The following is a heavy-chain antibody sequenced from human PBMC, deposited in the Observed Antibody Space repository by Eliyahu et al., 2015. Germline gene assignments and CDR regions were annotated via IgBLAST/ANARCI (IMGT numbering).Heavy chain of an antibody. CDR1: GYTLXESS. Sequence: QVHLIQSGAEVKKPGASVKVSCKVSGYTLXESSMHWVRQAXGKGLEWMRRFDAEDGXNXYAQKFQGRVTMTEDTSTATAYMELSSLRSEDTALYYCVTFDSNGHSTPTDAFDIWGQGTMVTVSS. D-gene: IGHD3-22*01. V-gene: IGHV1-24*01. CDR3: VTFDSNGHSTPTDAFDI. J-gene: IGHJ3*02. CDR2: FDAEDGXN.